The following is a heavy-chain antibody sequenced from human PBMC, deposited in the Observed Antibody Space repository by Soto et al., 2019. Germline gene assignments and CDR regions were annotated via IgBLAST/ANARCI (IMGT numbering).Heavy chain of an antibody. CDR3: ARSQGSSTSLEIYYYYYYGMDV. D-gene: IGHD2-2*01. CDR1: GGTFSSYA. V-gene: IGHV1-69*01. Sequence: QVQLVQSGAEVKKPESSVKVSCKASGGTFSSYAISWVRQAPGQGLEWMGGIIPISDTTNYAQKFQGRVKITADESTSTAYMELSSLRSEDTAVYYCARSQGSSTSLEIYYYYYYGMDVWGQGTTVTVSS. CDR2: IIPISDTT. J-gene: IGHJ6*02.